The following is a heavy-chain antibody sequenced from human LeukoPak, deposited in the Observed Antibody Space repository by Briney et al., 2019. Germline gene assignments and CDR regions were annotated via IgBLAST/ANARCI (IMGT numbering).Heavy chain of an antibody. CDR2: ISAYNGNT. J-gene: IGHJ3*02. CDR1: GYTFTSYG. CDR3: ASSVFRTKTDAFDI. Sequence: ASVKVSCKASGYTFTSYGISWVRQAPGQGLEWMGCISAYNGNTNYAQKLQGRVTMTTDTSTSTAYMELRSLRSEDTAVYYCASSVFRTKTDAFDIWGQGTMVTVSS. D-gene: IGHD3-3*01. V-gene: IGHV1-18*01.